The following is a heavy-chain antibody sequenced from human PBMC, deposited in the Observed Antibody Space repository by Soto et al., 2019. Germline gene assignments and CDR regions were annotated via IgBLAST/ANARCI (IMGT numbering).Heavy chain of an antibody. Sequence: VGSLRISCAASGFTFSSYSMNWVRQAPGEGLEWVSSISSSSSYIYYADSVKGRFTISRDNAKNSLYLQMNSLRAEDTAVYYCARDLIVVVVAATPPLYYYYGMDVWGQGTTVTVSS. J-gene: IGHJ6*02. CDR1: GFTFSSYS. CDR2: ISSSSSYI. V-gene: IGHV3-21*01. CDR3: ARDLIVVVVAATPPLYYYYGMDV. D-gene: IGHD2-15*01.